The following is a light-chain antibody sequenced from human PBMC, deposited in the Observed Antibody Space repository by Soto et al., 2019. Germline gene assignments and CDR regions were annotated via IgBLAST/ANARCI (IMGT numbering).Light chain of an antibody. CDR2: EDN. CDR3: QSYDSSNDVV. J-gene: IGLJ2*01. CDR1: SGSIASNY. V-gene: IGLV6-57*04. Sequence: NFMLTQPHSVSESPAKTVTISCTRSSGSIASNYVQWYQQRPGSAPTTVIYEDNQRPSGVPDRFSGSIDSSANSASLTISGLKTEDEADYYCQSYDSSNDVVFGGGTQLTVL.